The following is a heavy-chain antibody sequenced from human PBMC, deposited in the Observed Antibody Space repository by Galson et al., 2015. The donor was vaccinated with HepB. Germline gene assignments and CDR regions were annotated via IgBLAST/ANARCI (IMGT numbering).Heavy chain of an antibody. Sequence: SVKVSCKASGGTFSSYAISWVRQAPGQGLGWMGIINPSGGSTSYAQKFQGRVTMTRDTSTSTVYMELSSLRSEDTAVYYCARESRGDFWSGYPDGYWGQGTLVTVSS. CDR2: INPSGGST. D-gene: IGHD3-3*01. CDR1: GGTFSSYA. J-gene: IGHJ4*02. V-gene: IGHV1-46*01. CDR3: ARESRGDFWSGYPDGY.